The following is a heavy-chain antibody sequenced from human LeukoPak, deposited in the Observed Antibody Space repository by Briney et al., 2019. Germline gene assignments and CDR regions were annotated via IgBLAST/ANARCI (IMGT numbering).Heavy chain of an antibody. CDR3: ASGFSSSPYFDY. CDR1: GFTFSDYY. Sequence: KPGGSLRLSCAASGFTFSDYYMSWIRQAPGKGLEWVSFITGSSSYIYYTDSVKGRFTISRDNAKNSLFLQMNSLRDEDTAVYYCASGFSSSPYFDYWGQGTLVTVSS. CDR2: ITGSSSYI. V-gene: IGHV3-11*06. J-gene: IGHJ4*02. D-gene: IGHD6-6*01.